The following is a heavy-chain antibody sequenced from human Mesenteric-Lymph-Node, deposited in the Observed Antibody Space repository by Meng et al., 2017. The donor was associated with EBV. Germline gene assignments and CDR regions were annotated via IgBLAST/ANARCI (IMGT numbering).Heavy chain of an antibody. Sequence: GAGLLHPVETLSLTCAVYGGSSSDSYWSWSRQPPGKGLEWSGEINHSGSTNYNPSLKSRVTISVDTSKNQFSLKLSSVTAADTAVYYCASSKEAYDYVWGSYFYWGQGTLVTVSS. J-gene: IGHJ4*02. CDR3: ASSKEAYDYVWGSYFY. D-gene: IGHD3-16*01. CDR2: INHSGST. V-gene: IGHV4-34*01. CDR1: GGSSSDSY.